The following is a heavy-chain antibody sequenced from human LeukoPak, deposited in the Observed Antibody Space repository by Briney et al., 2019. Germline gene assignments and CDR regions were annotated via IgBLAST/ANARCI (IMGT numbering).Heavy chain of an antibody. J-gene: IGHJ6*02. CDR3: AKGGSKRRGSSWYVPSEDYYYYYGMDV. V-gene: IGHV4-34*01. CDR1: GGSFSGYY. D-gene: IGHD6-13*01. CDR2: INHSGST. Sequence: PSETLSLTCAVYGGSFSGYYWSWIRQPPGKGLEWIGEINHSGSTNYNPSLKSRVTISVDTSKNQFSLKLSSVTAADTAVYYCAKGGSKRRGSSWYVPSEDYYYYYGMDVWGQGTTVTVSS.